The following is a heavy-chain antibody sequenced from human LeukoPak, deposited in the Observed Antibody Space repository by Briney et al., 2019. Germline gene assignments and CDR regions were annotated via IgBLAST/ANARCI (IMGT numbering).Heavy chain of an antibody. CDR2: ISSSGSSI. J-gene: IGHJ4*02. CDR3: ATAEAY. Sequence: PGESLRLPCAASGFTFIGYEVDWVRQAPGKGLEWVSYISSSGSSIYYADSVKGRFTISRDNAKNSLYLQMNSLRAEDTAAYYCATAEAYCSQGTLVTVST. V-gene: IGHV3-48*03. CDR1: GFTFIGYE.